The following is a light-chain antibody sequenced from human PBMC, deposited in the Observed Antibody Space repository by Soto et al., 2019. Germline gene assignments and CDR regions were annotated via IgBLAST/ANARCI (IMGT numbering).Light chain of an antibody. CDR2: HNY. CDR3: SAWDDSLSAYV. Sequence: ALTQPPSASGTPGQRVTISCSGSSSNIGSDFVYWYQQLPGTAPKLLIYHNYQRPSGVPDRFSGSKSGTSGSLAISDLRSEDEADYYCSAWDDSLSAYVFGAGTKVTVL. J-gene: IGLJ1*01. CDR1: SSNIGSDF. V-gene: IGLV1-47*01.